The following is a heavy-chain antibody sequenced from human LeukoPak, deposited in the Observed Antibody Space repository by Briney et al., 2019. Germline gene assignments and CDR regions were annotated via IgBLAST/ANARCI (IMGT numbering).Heavy chain of an antibody. J-gene: IGHJ4*02. CDR1: GYTFTGYY. Sequence: ASVKVSCKASGYTFTGYYMHWVRQAPGQGLEWMGWINPNSGGTNYAQKFQDRVTMTRDTSIDTAYMDLSRLRSDDTAVYYCAKSLIMGGSFYFNYWGQGILVTVAS. CDR3: AKSLIMGGSFYFNY. V-gene: IGHV1-2*02. D-gene: IGHD1-26*01. CDR2: INPNSGGT.